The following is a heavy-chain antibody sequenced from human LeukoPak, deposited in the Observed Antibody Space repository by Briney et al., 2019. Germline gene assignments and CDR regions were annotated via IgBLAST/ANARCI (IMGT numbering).Heavy chain of an antibody. Sequence: GGSLRLSCAASGFTFSNYGMNWVRQAPGKGLEWLSYISGSSGTIFYADSVKGRFTISRDNAKNSLYLQMDSLRAEDTALYYCARDLTITMIIVGIDYWGQGTLVTVSS. CDR3: ARDLTITMIIVGIDY. J-gene: IGHJ4*02. CDR2: ISGSSGTI. V-gene: IGHV3-48*04. D-gene: IGHD3-22*01. CDR1: GFTFSNYG.